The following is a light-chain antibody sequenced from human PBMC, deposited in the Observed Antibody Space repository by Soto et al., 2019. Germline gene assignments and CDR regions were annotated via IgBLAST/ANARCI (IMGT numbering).Light chain of an antibody. J-gene: IGKJ2*01. CDR2: DAS. Sequence: EIVLTQSPATLSLSPGERATLSCRASQSVSSYLAWYQQKPGQAPRLLIYDASNRATGIPTRFSGSGSGTDFTLTISSPEPEDFAVYYCQHRSNWPPTFGQGTKLEIK. V-gene: IGKV3-11*01. CDR1: QSVSSY. CDR3: QHRSNWPPT.